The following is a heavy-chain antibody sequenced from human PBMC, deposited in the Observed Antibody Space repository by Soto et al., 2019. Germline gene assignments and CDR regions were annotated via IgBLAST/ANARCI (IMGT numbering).Heavy chain of an antibody. CDR2: INHSGST. D-gene: IGHD6-13*01. CDR3: ARLYPPVVGRSWLDY. V-gene: IGHV4-34*01. Sequence: PSETLSLTCAVYGGSFGGYYWSWIRQPPGKGLEWIGEINHSGSTNYNPSLKSRVTISVDTSKNQFSLKLSSVTAADTAVYYCARLYPPVVGRSWLDYWGQGTLVPVSS. CDR1: GGSFGGYY. J-gene: IGHJ4*02.